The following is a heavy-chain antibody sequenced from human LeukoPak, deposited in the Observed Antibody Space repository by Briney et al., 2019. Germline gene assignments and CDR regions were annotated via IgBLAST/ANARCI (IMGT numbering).Heavy chain of an antibody. CDR3: ASADDYSKFGFDY. V-gene: IGHV1-18*01. CDR2: ISAYNGNT. CDR1: GYTFTSYG. Sequence: GASVKVSCKASGYTFTSYGISWVRQAPGQGLEWMGWISAYNGNTNYAQKLQGRVTMTRDTSTSTVYMELSSLRSEDTAVYYCASADDYSKFGFDYWGQGTLVTVSS. D-gene: IGHD4-11*01. J-gene: IGHJ4*02.